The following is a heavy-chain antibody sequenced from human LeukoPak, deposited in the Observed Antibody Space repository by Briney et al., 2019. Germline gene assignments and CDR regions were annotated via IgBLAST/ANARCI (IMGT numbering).Heavy chain of an antibody. V-gene: IGHV4-61*08. CDR2: IYYSGST. CDR3: ARGIAVGGSDY. D-gene: IGHD6-19*01. J-gene: IGHJ4*02. CDR1: GGSISSGDYY. Sequence: SETLSLTCTVSGGSISSGDYYWSWIRQPPGKGLEWIGYIYYSGSTNYNPSLKSRVTISVDTSKNQFSLKLSSVTAADTALYYCARGIAVGGSDYWGQGTLVTVSS.